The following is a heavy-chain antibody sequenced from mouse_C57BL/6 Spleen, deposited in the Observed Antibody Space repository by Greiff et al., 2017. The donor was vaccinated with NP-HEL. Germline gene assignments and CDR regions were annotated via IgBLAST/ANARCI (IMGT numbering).Heavy chain of an antibody. CDR2: IHPTSGST. CDR3: ARGDGSSSYWDCDV. D-gene: IGHD1-1*01. J-gene: IGHJ1*03. CDR1: GYTFTSYW. V-gene: IGHV1-64*01. Sequence: QVQLQQPGAELVKPGASVKLSCKASGYTFTSYWMHWVKQRPGQGLEWIGMIHPTSGSTNYNEKFKSKATLTVDTSSSTAYMQLSSLTSEDSAVYYCARGDGSSSYWDCDVWGTGTTVTVSS.